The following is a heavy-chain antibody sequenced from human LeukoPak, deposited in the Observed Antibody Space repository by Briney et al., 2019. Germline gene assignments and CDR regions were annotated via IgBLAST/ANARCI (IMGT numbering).Heavy chain of an antibody. CDR3: AKERGITIFGVVTPGYFYY. CDR1: GFTFSSYG. D-gene: IGHD3-3*01. J-gene: IGHJ4*02. Sequence: SGGSLRLSCAASGFTFSSYGMHWVRQAPGKGLEWVAVISYDGSNKYYADSVKGRFTISRDNSKNTLYLQMNSLRAEDTAVYYCAKERGITIFGVVTPGYFYYWGQGTLVTVSS. V-gene: IGHV3-30*18. CDR2: ISYDGSNK.